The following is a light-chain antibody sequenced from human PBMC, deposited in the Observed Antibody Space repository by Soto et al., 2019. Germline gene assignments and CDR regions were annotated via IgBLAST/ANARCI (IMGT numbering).Light chain of an antibody. CDR2: AAS. J-gene: IGKJ4*01. V-gene: IGKV1-9*01. CDR1: QGISSY. Sequence: IQLTQSPSSLSASVGDRVTITCRASQGISSYLAWYQQKPGKAPKLLIYAASTLQSGVPSRFSGSGSGTDFTLTISSLQPEDFATYYCQQLHSYPPTFGGGTKVESK. CDR3: QQLHSYPPT.